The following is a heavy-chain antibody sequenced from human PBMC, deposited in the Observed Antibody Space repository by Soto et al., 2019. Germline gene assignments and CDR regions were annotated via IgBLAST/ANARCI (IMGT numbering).Heavy chain of an antibody. Sequence: QVQLVQSGAEEKKPGASVKVSCKASGYTFTGYAMHWVRQAPGQRLEWMGWINAGNGNTKYSQKFQGRVTLTRDTSASAAYMELSSLSSEDTAVYYCARAVAVAADFDYWGQGTLVTVSS. J-gene: IGHJ4*02. D-gene: IGHD6-19*01. CDR3: ARAVAVAADFDY. V-gene: IGHV1-3*05. CDR2: INAGNGNT. CDR1: GYTFTGYA.